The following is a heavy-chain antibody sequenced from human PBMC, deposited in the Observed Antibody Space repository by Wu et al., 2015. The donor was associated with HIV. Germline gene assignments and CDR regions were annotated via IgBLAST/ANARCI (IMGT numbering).Heavy chain of an antibody. Sequence: QLQLVQSGPEVKTPGTSVRVSCEASGASLISSVVRWVRQTRGQRPEWLGWIVVGNRNTNYAQKFHGRVTFSRDMSTNTVFLEVKNLRLDDTAVYYCASRYPGSGSYNYYFYGLDVWGQGTKISVSS. V-gene: IGHV1-58*01. CDR3: ASRYPGSGSYNYYFYGLDV. J-gene: IGHJ6*02. CDR2: IVVGNRNT. D-gene: IGHD3-10*01. CDR1: GASLISSV.